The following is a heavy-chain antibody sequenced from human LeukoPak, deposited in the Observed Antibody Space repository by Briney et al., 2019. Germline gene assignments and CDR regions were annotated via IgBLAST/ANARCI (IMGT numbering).Heavy chain of an antibody. CDR1: GGSISSYY. CDR2: IYYSGST. J-gene: IGHJ3*02. V-gene: IGHV4-59*08. CDR3: ARHLSSYGYAFDI. Sequence: SETLSLTCTVSGGSISSYYWSWIRQPPGKGLEWIGYIYYSGSTNYNPSLKSRVTISVDTSKNQFSLKLSSVTAADTAVYYCARHLSSYGYAFDIWGQGTTVTVSS. D-gene: IGHD5-18*01.